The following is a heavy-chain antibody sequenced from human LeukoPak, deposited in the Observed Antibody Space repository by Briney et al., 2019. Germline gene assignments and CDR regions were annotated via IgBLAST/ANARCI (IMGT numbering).Heavy chain of an antibody. D-gene: IGHD5-18*01. CDR2: INHSGST. J-gene: IGHJ3*02. Sequence: PGGSLRLSCAASGFTFSSYEMNWVRQPPGKGLEWIGEINHSGSTNYNPSLESRVTISVDTSKNQFSLKLSSVTAADTAVYYCAKYKGSWIRGSFDIWGQGTMVTVSS. CDR3: AKYKGSWIRGSFDI. V-gene: IGHV4-34*08. CDR1: GFTFSSYE.